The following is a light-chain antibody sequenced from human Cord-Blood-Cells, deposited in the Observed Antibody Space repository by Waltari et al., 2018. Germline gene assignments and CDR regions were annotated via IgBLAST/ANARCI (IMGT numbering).Light chain of an antibody. V-gene: IGLV2-14*03. CDR3: SSYTSSSTLSV. Sequence: QSALTQPASVSGSPGQSITISCTGTSSDVGGYNYVSWYQQHPGKAPKLMIYDDSNRRAGVYNRVSGSKSGDTASLTISGLQAEDEADYYCSSYTSSSTLSVFGTGTKVTVL. CDR2: DDS. J-gene: IGLJ1*01. CDR1: SSDVGGYNY.